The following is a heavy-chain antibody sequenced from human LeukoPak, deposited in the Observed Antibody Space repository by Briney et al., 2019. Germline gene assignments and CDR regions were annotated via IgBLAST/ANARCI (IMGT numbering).Heavy chain of an antibody. J-gene: IGHJ3*02. D-gene: IGHD3-22*01. CDR1: GYTFTSYY. CDR3: ARLQGLGMIVVVDDAFDI. Sequence: ASVKVSCKASGYTFTSYYMHWVRQAPGQGLEWMGIINPSGGSTSYAQKFQGRVTITADKSTSTAYMELSSLRSEDTAVYYCARLQGLGMIVVVDDAFDIWGQGTMVTVSS. V-gene: IGHV1-46*01. CDR2: INPSGGST.